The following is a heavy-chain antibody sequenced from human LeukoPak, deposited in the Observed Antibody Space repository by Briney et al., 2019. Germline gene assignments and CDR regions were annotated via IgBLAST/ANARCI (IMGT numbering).Heavy chain of an antibody. V-gene: IGHV4-59*12. Sequence: SETLSLTCSVSGGSISSYYWSWIRQPPGRGLEWIGYIYYSGRTSYNPSLKSRVTISVDTSKNQFSLKLSSVTAADTAVYYCASGYDILTGYYKSDYWGQGTLVTVSS. CDR2: IYYSGRT. D-gene: IGHD3-9*01. CDR1: GGSISSYY. CDR3: ASGYDILTGYYKSDY. J-gene: IGHJ4*02.